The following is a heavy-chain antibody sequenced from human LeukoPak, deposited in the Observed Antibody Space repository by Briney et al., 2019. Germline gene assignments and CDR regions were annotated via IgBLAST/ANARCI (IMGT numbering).Heavy chain of an antibody. CDR1: GFTFSSYG. CDR3: AKFKVYLYYFDY. J-gene: IGHJ4*02. CDR2: IRYDGSNK. D-gene: IGHD1-20*01. V-gene: IGHV3-30*02. Sequence: PGGSLRLSCAASGFTFSSYGMHWVRQAPGKGLEWVAFIRYDGSNKYYADSGKGRFTISRDNSKNTLYLQMNSLRAEDTAVYYCAKFKVYLYYFDYWGQGTLVTVSS.